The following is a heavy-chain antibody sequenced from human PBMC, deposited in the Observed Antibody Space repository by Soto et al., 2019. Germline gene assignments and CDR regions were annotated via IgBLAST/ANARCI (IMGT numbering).Heavy chain of an antibody. Sequence: QVQLQESGLGLVKPSQTLSLTCTVSGGSISSDGYHWSWIRQHPGRGLEWIGYIYYSGRTYYNPSLKSRVTISADTSKKQFSLKLSSVTAADTAVYYCARAAAAGTIADFWGQGTLVTVSS. CDR2: IYYSGRT. CDR1: GGSISSDGYH. V-gene: IGHV4-31*03. D-gene: IGHD6-13*01. J-gene: IGHJ4*02. CDR3: ARAAAAGTIADF.